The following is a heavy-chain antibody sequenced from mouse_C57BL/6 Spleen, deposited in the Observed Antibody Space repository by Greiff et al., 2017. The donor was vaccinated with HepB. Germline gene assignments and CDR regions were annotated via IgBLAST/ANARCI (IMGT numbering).Heavy chain of an antibody. D-gene: IGHD2-4*01. CDR1: GYTFTSYW. Sequence: VQLQQPGAELVRPGSSVKLSCKASGYTFTSYWMHWVKQRPIQGLEWIGNIDPSDSETHYNQKFKDKATLTVDKSSSTAYMQLSSLTSEDSAVYYCARYGDYDEFAYWGQGTLVTVSA. V-gene: IGHV1-52*01. CDR3: ARYGDYDEFAY. J-gene: IGHJ3*01. CDR2: IDPSDSET.